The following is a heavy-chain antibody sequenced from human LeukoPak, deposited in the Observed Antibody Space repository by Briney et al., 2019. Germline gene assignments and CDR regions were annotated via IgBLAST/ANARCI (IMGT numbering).Heavy chain of an antibody. D-gene: IGHD3-22*01. V-gene: IGHV3-30*02. CDR1: GFIFSSYA. J-gene: IGHJ4*02. CDR2: IRYDGSNE. Sequence: GGSLRLSCGASGFIFSSYAMHWVRQAPGKGLEWVAFIRYDGSNEFYAGSVQGRFTISRDNSKNTLYLQMNSLRAEDTAVYYCAKDGFYFGSSDYYYFDYWGQGTLVTVSS. CDR3: AKDGFYFGSSDYYYFDY.